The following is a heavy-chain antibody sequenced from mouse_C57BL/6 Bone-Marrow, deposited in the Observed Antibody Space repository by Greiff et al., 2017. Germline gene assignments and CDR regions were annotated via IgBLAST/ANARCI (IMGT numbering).Heavy chain of an antibody. CDR2: ISYDGSN. Sequence: EVQLQQSGPGLVKPSQSLSLTCSVTGYSITSGYYWNWIRQFPGNKLEWMGYISYDGSNNYNPSLKNRISITRDTSKNQFFLKLNSVTTEDTATYYCARDDGYYLAWCAYWGQGTLVTVSA. D-gene: IGHD2-3*01. CDR3: ARDDGYYLAWCAY. V-gene: IGHV3-6*01. CDR1: GYSITSGYY. J-gene: IGHJ3*01.